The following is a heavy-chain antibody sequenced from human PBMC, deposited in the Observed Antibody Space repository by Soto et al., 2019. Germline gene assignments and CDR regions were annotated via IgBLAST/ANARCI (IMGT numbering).Heavy chain of an antibody. Sequence: PSETLTLTCAAYGGSFSGYNWSWIRQPPGKGLEWIGEINHSGSTTYNPSLKSRVTISVDTSKNQCSMELSSVTAAVTAVYYCARGLRGWDSVVVVAATDVDFWGQGPLVTVSS. V-gene: IGHV4-34*01. J-gene: IGHJ4*02. CDR3: ARGLRGWDSVVVVAATDVDF. CDR1: GGSFSGYN. D-gene: IGHD2-15*01. CDR2: INHSGST.